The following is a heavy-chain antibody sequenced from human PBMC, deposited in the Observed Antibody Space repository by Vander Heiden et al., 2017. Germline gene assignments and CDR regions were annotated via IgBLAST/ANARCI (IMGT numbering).Heavy chain of an antibody. CDR1: GFTFSSYA. V-gene: IGHV3-23*01. CDR2: ISGSGGST. J-gene: IGHJ5*02. D-gene: IGHD6-19*01. CDR3: AKRQWLVRGWFDP. Sequence: EVQLFESAGGLVQPGGSLRLSCAASGFTFSSYARSGVRQAPGKGLEWVSAISGSGGSTYYADSVKGRFTISRDNSKNTLYLQMNSLRAEDTAVYYCAKRQWLVRGWFDPWGQGTLVTVSS.